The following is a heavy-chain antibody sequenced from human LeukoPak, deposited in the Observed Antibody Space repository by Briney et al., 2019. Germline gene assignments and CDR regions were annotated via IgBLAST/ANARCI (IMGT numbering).Heavy chain of an antibody. CDR3: ARIVVVAARRVYYYYYMDV. D-gene: IGHD2-15*01. V-gene: IGHV4-34*01. CDR1: GGSISSYY. Sequence: SETLSLTCTVSGGSISSYYWSWIRQPPGKGLEWIGEINHSGSTNYNPSLKSRVTISVDTSKNQFSLKLSSVTAADTAVYYCARIVVVAARRVYYYYYMDVWGKGTTVTVSS. J-gene: IGHJ6*03. CDR2: INHSGST.